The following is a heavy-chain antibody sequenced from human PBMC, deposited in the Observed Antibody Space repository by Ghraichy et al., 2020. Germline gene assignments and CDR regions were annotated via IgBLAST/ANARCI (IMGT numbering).Heavy chain of an antibody. Sequence: GGSLRLSCAASGFTFSSYWMSWARQAPGKGLEWVANIKEDGSDKYYVDSVKGRFTISRDNAKNSLYLQMNSLRAEDTAVYYCARETGRYRTTIDSWGQGTLVTVSS. CDR1: GFTFSSYW. D-gene: IGHD3-10*01. J-gene: IGHJ4*02. V-gene: IGHV3-7*01. CDR2: IKEDGSDK. CDR3: ARETGRYRTTIDS.